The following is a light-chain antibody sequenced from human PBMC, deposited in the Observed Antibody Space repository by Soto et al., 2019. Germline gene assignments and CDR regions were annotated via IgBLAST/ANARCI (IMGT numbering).Light chain of an antibody. CDR2: GNI. CDR3: QSYDSSLVAWV. V-gene: IGLV1-40*01. CDR1: SSNLGTGYD. J-gene: IGLJ3*02. Sequence: QSVLTQPPSVSGAPGQRVTIPCTGNSSNLGTGYDVNWYQQLPQTAPKLLIYGNINRPSGVPDRFSGSMSGTSASLAITGIQAEDEADYFCQSYDSSLVAWVFGGGTKLTVL.